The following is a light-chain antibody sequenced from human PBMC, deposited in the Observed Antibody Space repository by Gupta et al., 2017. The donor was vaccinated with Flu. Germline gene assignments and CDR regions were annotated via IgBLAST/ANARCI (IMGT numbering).Light chain of an antibody. CDR1: QSIASY. CDR3: QQCESNPLT. Sequence: DIQMTQSPSSLSASVGDRVTITCRASQSIASYVNWYQQKLGEAPKLLIYVASNLQSGVPSRFSGSGSGTDFTLTISRLQPEDFATYYCQQCESNPLTFGEGTKVEIK. V-gene: IGKV1-39*01. J-gene: IGKJ4*01. CDR2: VAS.